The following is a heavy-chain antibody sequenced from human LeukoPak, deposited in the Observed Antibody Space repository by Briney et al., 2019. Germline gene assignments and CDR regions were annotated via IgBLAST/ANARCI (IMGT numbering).Heavy chain of an antibody. D-gene: IGHD3-22*01. CDR2: ISDSGGST. V-gene: IGHV3-23*01. J-gene: IGHJ4*02. CDR3: AKGGTYYYDSSGYYYSKYYFDY. CDR1: GFTFSRYG. Sequence: GGSLRLSCSGTGFTFSRYGIHWVRQAPGKGLEWVSAISDSGGSTYYADSVKGRFTISRDNSKNTLYLQMNSLRAEDTAVYYCAKGGTYYYDSSGYYYSKYYFDYWGQGTLVTVSS.